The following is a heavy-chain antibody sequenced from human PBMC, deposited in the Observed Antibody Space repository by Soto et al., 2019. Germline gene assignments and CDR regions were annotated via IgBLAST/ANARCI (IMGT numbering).Heavy chain of an antibody. Sequence: PSVKVSCKASGYTFTSYGISWVRQAPGQGLEWMGWISAYNGNTNYAQKLQGRVTMTTDTSTSTAYMELRSLRSDDTAVYYCARDADVEIAARPPSAEDAFDIWGQGTMVTVSS. D-gene: IGHD6-6*01. V-gene: IGHV1-18*01. CDR2: ISAYNGNT. J-gene: IGHJ3*02. CDR1: GYTFTSYG. CDR3: ARDADVEIAARPPSAEDAFDI.